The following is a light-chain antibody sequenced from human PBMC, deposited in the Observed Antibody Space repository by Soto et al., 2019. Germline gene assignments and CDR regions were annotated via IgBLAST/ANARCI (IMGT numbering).Light chain of an antibody. Sequence: EIVLMQSPGTLSLSPGERATLSCRASQSVSNNYVAWYQQKPGQAPRLLIAGASSRATGIPDRFRGSGSGTDFTLTISRLEPEDFAVYYCQQDGSSPPLTFGGGTKVEIK. J-gene: IGKJ4*01. V-gene: IGKV3-20*01. CDR1: QSVSNNY. CDR2: GAS. CDR3: QQDGSSPPLT.